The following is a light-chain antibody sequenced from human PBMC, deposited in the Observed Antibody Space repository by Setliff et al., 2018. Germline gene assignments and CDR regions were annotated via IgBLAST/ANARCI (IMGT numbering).Light chain of an antibody. CDR2: EVV. CDR3: SSYAGTYNWV. Sequence: ALTQPPSASGSPGQSVIISCTGTSSDIAYNHVSWYQQYPGKGPKLIIYEVVKRPSGVPDRFSASKSGNTASLTVSGLQAGDEADYYCSSYAGTYNWVFGGGTKVTVL. CDR1: SSDIAYNH. V-gene: IGLV2-8*01. J-gene: IGLJ3*02.